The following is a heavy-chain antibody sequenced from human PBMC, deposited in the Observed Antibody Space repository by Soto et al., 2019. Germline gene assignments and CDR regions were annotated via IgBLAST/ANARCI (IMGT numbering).Heavy chain of an antibody. Sequence: GASVKVSCKASGYTFTGYYMHWVRQAPGQGLEWMGWINPNSGGTNYAQKFQGGVTMTRDTSISTAYMELSRLRSDDTAVYYCARDSLGTTGTTYVEYWGQGTLVTVSS. J-gene: IGHJ4*02. D-gene: IGHD1-1*01. CDR1: GYTFTGYY. V-gene: IGHV1-2*02. CDR2: INPNSGGT. CDR3: ARDSLGTTGTTYVEY.